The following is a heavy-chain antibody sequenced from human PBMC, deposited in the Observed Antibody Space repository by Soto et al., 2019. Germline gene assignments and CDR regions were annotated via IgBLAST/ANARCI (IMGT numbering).Heavy chain of an antibody. CDR3: AREEGGRYTLY. Sequence: QVQLVESGGGLVKPGGSLRLSCAASGFTFSDHYMSWIRQAPGKGLEWLSYISSSGSTLYYADSVNGRFTISRDNARNSLYLQMNSLRAEDTAMYSCAREEGGRYTLYWGQGTLVTVSS. V-gene: IGHV3-11*01. J-gene: IGHJ4*02. D-gene: IGHD5-18*01. CDR2: ISSSGSTL. CDR1: GFTFSDHY.